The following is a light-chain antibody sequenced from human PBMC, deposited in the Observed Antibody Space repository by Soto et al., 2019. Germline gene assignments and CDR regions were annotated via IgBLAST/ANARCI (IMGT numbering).Light chain of an antibody. Sequence: QSALTQPASVSGSPGQSITISCTGTSSDVGGYNYVSWYQQHPGKAPKLMIYEVSNRPSGVSNRFSGSKSGNTASLTISGLQAEDEGDYYCSSYTSSSPRVFGGGTKLTVL. CDR1: SSDVGGYNY. CDR3: SSYTSSSPRV. V-gene: IGLV2-14*01. CDR2: EVS. J-gene: IGLJ2*01.